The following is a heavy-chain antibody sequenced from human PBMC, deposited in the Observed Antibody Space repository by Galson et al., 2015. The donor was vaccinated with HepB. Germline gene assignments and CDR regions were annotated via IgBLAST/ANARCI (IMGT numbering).Heavy chain of an antibody. CDR1: GYTFTGYY. Sequence: SVKVSCKASGYTFTGYYMHWVRQAPGQGLEWMGWINPNSGGTNYAQKFQGRVTMTRDTSISTAYMELSRLRSDDTAVYYCARDPSITGNSNWFDPWGQGTLVTVSS. J-gene: IGHJ5*02. D-gene: IGHD1-20*01. CDR3: ARDPSITGNSNWFDP. V-gene: IGHV1-2*02. CDR2: INPNSGGT.